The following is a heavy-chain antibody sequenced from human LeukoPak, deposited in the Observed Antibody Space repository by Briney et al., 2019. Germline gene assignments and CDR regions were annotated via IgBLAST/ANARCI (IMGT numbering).Heavy chain of an antibody. CDR2: FDPEDGET. V-gene: IGHV1-24*01. CDR3: ATATLAGIGDAFDI. Sequence: ASVKVSCKVSGYTLTKLSMHWVRQAPGKGLEWMGGFDPEDGETIYAQKFQGRVTMTEDTSTDTAYMELSSLRSEDTAVYYCATATLAGIGDAFDIWGQGTMVTVSS. D-gene: IGHD6-13*01. J-gene: IGHJ3*02. CDR1: GYTLTKLS.